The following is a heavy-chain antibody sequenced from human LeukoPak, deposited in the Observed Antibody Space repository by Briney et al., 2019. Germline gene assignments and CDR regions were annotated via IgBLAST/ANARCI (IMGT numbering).Heavy chain of an antibody. V-gene: IGHV1-18*04. J-gene: IGHJ5*02. CDR3: ARVKSITGTTRGSWFDP. CDR1: GYTFTGYY. D-gene: IGHD1-7*01. CDR2: ISAYNGNT. Sequence: GASVKVSCKASGYTFTGYYMHWVRQAPGQGLEWMGWISAYNGNTNYAQKLQGRVTMTTDTSTTTAYMELRSLRSDDTAVYYCARVKSITGTTRGSWFDPWGQGTLVTVSS.